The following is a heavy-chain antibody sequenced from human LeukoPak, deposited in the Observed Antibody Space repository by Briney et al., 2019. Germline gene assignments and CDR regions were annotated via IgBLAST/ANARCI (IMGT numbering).Heavy chain of an antibody. D-gene: IGHD6-6*01. V-gene: IGHV1-69*13. Sequence: GASVKVSCKASGGTFSSYAISWVRQAPGQGLEWMGGIIPIFGTANYAQKFQGRVTITADESTSTAYMELSSLRSEDTAVYYCARSFEYSSSSAPGYWGQGTLVTVSS. J-gene: IGHJ4*02. CDR1: GGTFSSYA. CDR2: IIPIFGTA. CDR3: ARSFEYSSSSAPGY.